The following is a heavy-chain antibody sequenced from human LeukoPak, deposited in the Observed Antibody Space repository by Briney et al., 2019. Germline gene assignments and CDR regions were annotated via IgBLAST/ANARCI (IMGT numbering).Heavy chain of an antibody. CDR2: IYYSGST. D-gene: IGHD2-15*01. Sequence: SETLSLTCTVSGGSISSGGYSWSWIRQHPGKGLEWIGYIYYSGSTYYNPSLKSRVTISVDTSKNQFSLKLSSVTAADTAVYYCAGGQPYYFDYWGQGTLVTVSS. CDR3: AGGQPYYFDY. CDR1: GGSISSGGYS. V-gene: IGHV4-31*03. J-gene: IGHJ4*02.